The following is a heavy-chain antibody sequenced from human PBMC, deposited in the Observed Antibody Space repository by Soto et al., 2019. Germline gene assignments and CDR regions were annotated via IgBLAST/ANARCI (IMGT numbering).Heavy chain of an antibody. D-gene: IGHD6-19*01. Sequence: PGGSLRLSCSASGFTFSSYAMHWVRQAPGKGLEYVSAISSNGGSTYYADSVKGRFTISRDNSKNTLYLQMSSLRAEDTAVYYCVNSLGSGWYGGSYYYGMDVWGQGTTVTVSS. J-gene: IGHJ6*02. CDR3: VNSLGSGWYGGSYYYGMDV. CDR1: GFTFSSYA. CDR2: ISSNGGST. V-gene: IGHV3-64D*06.